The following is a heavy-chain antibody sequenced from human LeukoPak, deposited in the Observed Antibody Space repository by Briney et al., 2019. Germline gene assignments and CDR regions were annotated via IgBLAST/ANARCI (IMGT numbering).Heavy chain of an antibody. V-gene: IGHV4-34*01. J-gene: IGHJ6*03. CDR2: INHSGST. Sequence: KPSETLSLTCAVYGGSFSGYYWSWIRQPSGKGLEWIGEINHSGSTNYNPSLKSRVIISVDTSKNQFSLKLSSVTAADTAVYYCAREYSNYKGGRAAQTKRNYYMDVWGKGTTVTVSS. CDR1: GGSFSGYY. D-gene: IGHD4-11*01. CDR3: AREYSNYKGGRAAQTKRNYYMDV.